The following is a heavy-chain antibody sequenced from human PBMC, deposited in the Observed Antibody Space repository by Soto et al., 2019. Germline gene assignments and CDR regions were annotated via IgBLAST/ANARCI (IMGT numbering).Heavy chain of an antibody. CDR2: IYYSGST. D-gene: IGHD6-19*01. CDR1: GGSISSGGYY. V-gene: IGHV4-31*03. Sequence: QVQLQESGPGLVKPSQTLSLTCTVSGGSISSGGYYWSWIRQHPGKGLEWIGYIYYSGSTYYNPSLTSRVTISVDTSKNQFALKLSSVTAADTAVYYCARAGYSSGLIGGYFDLWGRSTLVTVSS. CDR3: ARAGYSSGLIGGYFDL. J-gene: IGHJ2*01.